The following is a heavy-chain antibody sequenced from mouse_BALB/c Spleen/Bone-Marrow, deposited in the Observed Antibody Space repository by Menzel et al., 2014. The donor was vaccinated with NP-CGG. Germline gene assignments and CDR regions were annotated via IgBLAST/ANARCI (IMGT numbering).Heavy chain of an antibody. V-gene: IGHV1-61*01. CDR1: GYTFTSYW. CDR3: ARWGAYFDY. CDR2: IDPSDSET. J-gene: IGHJ2*01. Sequence: VQQQQSGAELVRPGTPVKLSCKASGYTFTSYWMNWVKQRPGRGLEWIGRIDPSDSETHYNQKFKDKATLTVDKSSSTAYIQLSSLTSEDSAVYYCARWGAYFDYWGQGTTLTVSS.